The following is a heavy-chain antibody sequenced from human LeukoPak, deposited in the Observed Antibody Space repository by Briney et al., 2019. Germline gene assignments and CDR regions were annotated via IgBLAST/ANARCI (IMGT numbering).Heavy chain of an antibody. Sequence: GGSLRLSCAASGFTFSSYAMSWVRQAPGKGLEWVSAISGSGGSTYYADSVKGRFTIYRDNSKNTLYLQMNSLRAEDTAVYYFAKDGAPEGTMIVVPHFDYWGQGTLVTVSS. CDR1: GFTFSSYA. J-gene: IGHJ4*02. CDR2: ISGSGGST. V-gene: IGHV3-23*01. CDR3: AKDGAPEGTMIVVPHFDY. D-gene: IGHD3-22*01.